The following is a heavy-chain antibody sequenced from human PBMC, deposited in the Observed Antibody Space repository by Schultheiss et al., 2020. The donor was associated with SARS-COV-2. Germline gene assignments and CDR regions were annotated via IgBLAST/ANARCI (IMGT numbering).Heavy chain of an antibody. CDR2: ISGSGGST. D-gene: IGHD2-2*01. V-gene: IGHV3-23*01. CDR3: ARDDCSSTSCYYYYYYMDV. Sequence: GGSLRLSCAASGFTFSSYAMSLVRQAPGKGLEWVSAISGSGGSTYYADSVKGRFTISRDNSKNTLYLQMNSLRAEDTAVYYCARDDCSSTSCYYYYYYMDVWGKGTTVTVSS. J-gene: IGHJ6*03. CDR1: GFTFSSYA.